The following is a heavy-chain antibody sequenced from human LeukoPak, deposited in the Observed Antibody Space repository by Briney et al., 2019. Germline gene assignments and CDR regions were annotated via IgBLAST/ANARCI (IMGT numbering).Heavy chain of an antibody. D-gene: IGHD2-21*01. V-gene: IGHV4-30-2*01. CDR3: ARGNSPLKY. Sequence: PSETLSLTCTVSGGSLSSGGYYWGWARQPPGKGLEWLGYIYHSGSTYYNPSLKSRVTISVDRPKNQFSLKLSSVTAAAPAVYSCARGNSPLKYWGQGTLVTVSS. CDR2: IYHSGST. J-gene: IGHJ4*02. CDR1: GGSLSSGGYY.